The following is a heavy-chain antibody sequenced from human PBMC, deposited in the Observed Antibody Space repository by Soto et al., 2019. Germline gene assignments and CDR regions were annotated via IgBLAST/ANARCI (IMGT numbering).Heavy chain of an antibody. CDR3: ARGDYHDSSGYRNYFDY. V-gene: IGHV1-18*01. CDR1: GYTFTNYG. CDR2: ISGYNGDT. J-gene: IGHJ4*02. Sequence: ASVKVSCKASGYTFTNYGITWVRQAPGQGLEWMAWISGYNGDTKYAQKFQGRVTVTTDTSTSTAYMDLRSLRSDDTAVYYCARGDYHDSSGYRNYFDYWGQGTLVTVSS. D-gene: IGHD3-22*01.